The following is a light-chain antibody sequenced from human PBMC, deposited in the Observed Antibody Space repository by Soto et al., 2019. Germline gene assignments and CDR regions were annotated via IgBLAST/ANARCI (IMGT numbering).Light chain of an antibody. V-gene: IGKV3-20*01. CDR2: DAS. Sequence: IVLKRSADTRALSPGRRATLSCRGRQSVSSKYLAWYQQKPGQAPRLLIYDASSRATGIPDRFSGGGSGTDFTLTISSLEPEDFAVYYCQQFSSYPLTFGGGTQV. CDR3: QQFSSYPLT. CDR1: QSVSSKY. J-gene: IGKJ4*01.